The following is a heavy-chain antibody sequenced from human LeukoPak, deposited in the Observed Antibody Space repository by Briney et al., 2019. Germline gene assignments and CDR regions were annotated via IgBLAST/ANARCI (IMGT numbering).Heavy chain of an antibody. Sequence: PGGSLRLSCAASGFTFSSYGMRWVRLAPGKGLEWVAVIWYDGSNKYYADSVKGRFTISRDNSKNTLYLQMNSLRAEDTAVYYCAKEDSSGYSSLDYWGQGTLVTVSS. CDR3: AKEDSSGYSSLDY. CDR1: GFTFSSYG. J-gene: IGHJ4*02. CDR2: IWYDGSNK. V-gene: IGHV3-33*06. D-gene: IGHD3-22*01.